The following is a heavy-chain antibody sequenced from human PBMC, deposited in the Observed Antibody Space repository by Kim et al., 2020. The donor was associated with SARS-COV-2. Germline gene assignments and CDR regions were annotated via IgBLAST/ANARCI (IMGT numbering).Heavy chain of an antibody. CDR3: ARDRTLRGYSYTHEPPYYYYYYGMDV. CDR1: GFTFSDYY. V-gene: IGHV3-11*01. Sequence: GGSLRLSCAASGFTFSDYYMSWIRQAPGKGLEWVSYISSSGSTIYYADSVKGRFTISRDNAKNSLYLQMNSLRAEDTAVYYCARDRTLRGYSYTHEPPYYYYYYGMDVWGQGTTVTVSS. CDR2: ISSSGSTI. J-gene: IGHJ6*02. D-gene: IGHD5-18*01.